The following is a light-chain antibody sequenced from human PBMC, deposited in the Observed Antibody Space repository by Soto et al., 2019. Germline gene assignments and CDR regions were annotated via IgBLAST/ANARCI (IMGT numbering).Light chain of an antibody. Sequence: QSVLTQPPSVSGAPGQRVTISCTGSRSNIGAGYDVHWYQQLPGTAPKLLISGNTNRPSGVPDRFSGSKSGTSASLAITGLQAEDEADYFCQSYDSGLSGSIFGGGTQLTVL. J-gene: IGLJ2*01. CDR1: RSNIGAGYD. CDR2: GNT. CDR3: QSYDSGLSGSI. V-gene: IGLV1-40*01.